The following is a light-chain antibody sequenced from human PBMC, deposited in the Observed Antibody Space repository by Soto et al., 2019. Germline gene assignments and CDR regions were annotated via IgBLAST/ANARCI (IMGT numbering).Light chain of an antibody. Sequence: QSALTQPASVSGSPGQSITISCTVTSSDVGSYNLVSWYQHHPGKVPKLMIYEVSKRPPGLSHRFSCSKSGNTASLTTSGLQAEDEAAYYCCSYGGSGTWVFGGGTKLTVL. CDR3: CSYGGSGTWV. CDR1: SSDVGSYNL. V-gene: IGLV2-23*02. J-gene: IGLJ3*02. CDR2: EVS.